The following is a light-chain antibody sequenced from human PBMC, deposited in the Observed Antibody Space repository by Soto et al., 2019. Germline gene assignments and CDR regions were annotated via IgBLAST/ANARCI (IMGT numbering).Light chain of an antibody. CDR1: QYVGTR. J-gene: IGKJ5*01. CDR3: QTYDSWPL. Sequence: EIVLTQCTPTLSSCPGGTATLSSRASQYVGTRLAWYQHKPGQAPRLLIYYTSNRATGIPARFSGSGSGTEFTLTISGLQSDDVAVYYCQTYDSWPLFGQGTRLEI. V-gene: IGKV3D-15*01. CDR2: YTS.